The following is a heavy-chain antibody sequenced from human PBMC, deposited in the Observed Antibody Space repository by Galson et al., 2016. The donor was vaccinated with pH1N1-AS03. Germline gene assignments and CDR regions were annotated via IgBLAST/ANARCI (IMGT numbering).Heavy chain of an antibody. CDR2: IIPHFDTA. CDR3: ARDIAPHLEISGWRLDL. Sequence: SVKVSCKVSGGSFGNFGFSWVRQAPGQGLEWMGRIIPHFDTANYAQRFRGRVTIAADESATTAYLELSSLRADDTAVYFCARDIAPHLEISGWRLDLWGQGTLVTVSS. CDR1: GGSFGNFG. V-gene: IGHV1-69*13. J-gene: IGHJ5*02. D-gene: IGHD6-19*01.